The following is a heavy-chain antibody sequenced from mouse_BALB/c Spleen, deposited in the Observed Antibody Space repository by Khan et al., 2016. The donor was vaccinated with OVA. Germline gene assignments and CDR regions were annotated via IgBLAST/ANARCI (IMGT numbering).Heavy chain of an antibody. CDR2: INPYNGDT. D-gene: IGHD2-14*01. Sequence: VQLQESGPELVKPGASVKISCKASGYSFTGYFMSWVMQSHGKSPEWIGRINPYNGDTFYNQKFKGKATLTVDKSSTTAHMELRSLASEDSAVYFCAKSGRYGVAWFAYWGQGTLVTVSA. CDR1: GYSFTGYF. J-gene: IGHJ3*01. V-gene: IGHV1-20*02. CDR3: AKSGRYGVAWFAY.